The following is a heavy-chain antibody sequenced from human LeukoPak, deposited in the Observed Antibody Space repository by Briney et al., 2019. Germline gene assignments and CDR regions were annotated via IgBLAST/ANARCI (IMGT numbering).Heavy chain of an antibody. J-gene: IGHJ4*02. D-gene: IGHD2-15*01. V-gene: IGHV3-33*01. CDR3: ARQHCSGGDCYFFD. CDR1: GYTFTSYY. CDR2: IWYDGNNK. Sequence: SCKASGYTFTSYYMHWVRQAPGKGLEWVALIWYDGNNKYYADSVKGRFTISRDNSKNTLYLQLNSLRAEDTAVYYCARQHCSGGDCYFFDWGQGTLVTVSS.